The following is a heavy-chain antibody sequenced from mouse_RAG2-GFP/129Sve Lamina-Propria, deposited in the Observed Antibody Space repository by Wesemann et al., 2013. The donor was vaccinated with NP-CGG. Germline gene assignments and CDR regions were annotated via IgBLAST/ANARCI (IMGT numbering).Heavy chain of an antibody. V-gene: IGHV1-4*01. J-gene: IGHJ4*01. CDR2: INPSSGYT. Sequence: GYINPSSGYTKYNQKFKGKATLTVDKSSSTAYMQLGSLTSEDSAVYYCARSFTTVPYYAMDYWGQGTSVTVSS. D-gene: IGHD1-1*01. CDR3: ARSFTTVPYYAMDY.